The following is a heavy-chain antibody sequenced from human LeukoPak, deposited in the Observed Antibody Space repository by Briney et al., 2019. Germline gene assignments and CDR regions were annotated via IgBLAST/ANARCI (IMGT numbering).Heavy chain of an antibody. V-gene: IGHV3-23*01. CDR3: VKGSISEDGLDF. D-gene: IGHD6-13*01. J-gene: IGHJ4*02. Sequence: GGSLRLSCAASGFTFSRSAMTWVRQTPGKGLDWVSSISSSGNTYYADSVKGRFTISRDNSKNMLYLQMNSLRAEDTAVYYCVKGSISEDGLDFWGQGTLVTVSS. CDR2: ISSSGNT. CDR1: GFTFSRSA.